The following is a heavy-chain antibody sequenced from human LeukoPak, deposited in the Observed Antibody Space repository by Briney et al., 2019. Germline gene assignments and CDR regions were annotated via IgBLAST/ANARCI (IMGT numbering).Heavy chain of an antibody. Sequence: PSETLSLTCTVSGGSISSYYWSWIRQPAGKGLEWIWSIYYSGSTYYNPSLKSRVTISVDTSKNQFSLKLSSVTAADTAVYYCARGSSSSYRAQDAFDIWGQGTMVTVSS. V-gene: IGHV4-59*01. CDR2: IYYSGST. CDR3: ARGSSSSYRAQDAFDI. CDR1: GGSISSYY. D-gene: IGHD6-6*01. J-gene: IGHJ3*02.